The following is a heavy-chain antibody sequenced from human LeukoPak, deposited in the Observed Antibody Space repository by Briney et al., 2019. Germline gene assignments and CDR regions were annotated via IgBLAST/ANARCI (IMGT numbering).Heavy chain of an antibody. CDR3: ARDRVPSSSWWEDYYYGMDV. CDR1: GFTVSSNY. Sequence: PGGSLRLSCAASGFTVSSNYMSWVRQAPGKGLEWVSVLYSGGSTYYANSVKGRFTISRDNSKNTLYLQMNSLRAEDTAVYYCARDRVPSSSWWEDYYYGMDVWGQGTTVTVSS. CDR2: LYSGGST. D-gene: IGHD6-13*01. J-gene: IGHJ6*02. V-gene: IGHV3-53*01.